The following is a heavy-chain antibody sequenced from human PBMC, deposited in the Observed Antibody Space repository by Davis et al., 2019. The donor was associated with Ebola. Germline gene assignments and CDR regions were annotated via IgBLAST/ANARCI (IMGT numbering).Heavy chain of an antibody. V-gene: IGHV1-18*01. CDR3: ARGITMVQGVTWFDY. Sequence: AASVKVSCKASGYTFTSYGISWVRQAPGQGLEWMGWISAYTGNTNYAQKLQGRVTMTTDTSTSTAYMELRSLRSDDTAVYYCARGITMVQGVTWFDYWGQGTLVTVSS. CDR1: GYTFTSYG. J-gene: IGHJ4*02. D-gene: IGHD3-10*01. CDR2: ISAYTGNT.